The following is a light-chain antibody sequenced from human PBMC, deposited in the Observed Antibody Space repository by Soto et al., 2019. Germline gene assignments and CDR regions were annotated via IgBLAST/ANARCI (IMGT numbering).Light chain of an antibody. CDR1: QGVTTN. Sequence: EIVMTQSPASLSVSPGERVTLSCRAGQGVTTNFAWYQQKSGQSPRLLIYDASNRASGVPPRFSGSGSGTDFTLSISSIEPEDFAVYYCQQRSNWPPITFGQGTRLEIK. CDR3: QQRSNWPPIT. J-gene: IGKJ5*01. V-gene: IGKV3-11*01. CDR2: DAS.